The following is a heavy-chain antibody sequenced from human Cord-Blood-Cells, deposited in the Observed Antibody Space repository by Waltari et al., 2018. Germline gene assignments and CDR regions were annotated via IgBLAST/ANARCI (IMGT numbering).Heavy chain of an antibody. Sequence: EVQLVESGGGLVQPGRLLRLSCAASGLTFDDYAMQWVRHAPRKGMEWVSGISWNSGSICYADSVKGRFTIARDNAKSSLYRQMNSLRAEDTALYYCAKDLLVGYYYYGMDVWGQGTTVTVSS. V-gene: IGHV3-9*01. J-gene: IGHJ6*02. CDR3: AKDLLVGYYYYGMDV. CDR1: GLTFDDYA. D-gene: IGHD6-13*01. CDR2: ISWNSGSI.